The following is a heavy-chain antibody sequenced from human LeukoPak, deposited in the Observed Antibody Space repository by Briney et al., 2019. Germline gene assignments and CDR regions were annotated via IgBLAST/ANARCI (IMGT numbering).Heavy chain of an antibody. CDR2: ISGSGGST. J-gene: IGHJ5*02. CDR1: GFTFSSYA. V-gene: IGHV3-23*01. D-gene: IGHD2-15*01. Sequence: GGSLRLSCAASGFTFSSYAMSWVRQAPGKGLEWVSAISGSGGSTYYADSVKGRFTISRDNSKNTLYLQMNSLRDEDTAVYYCAVEGYCSGGSCYTNWFDPWGQGTLVTVSS. CDR3: AVEGYCSGGSCYTNWFDP.